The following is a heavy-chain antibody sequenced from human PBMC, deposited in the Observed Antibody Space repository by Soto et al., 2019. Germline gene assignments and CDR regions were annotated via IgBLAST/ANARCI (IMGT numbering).Heavy chain of an antibody. CDR2: ISGSGGST. Sequence: GGSLRLSCAASGFTFSSYAMSWVRQAPGKGLEWVSAISGSGGSTYYADSVKGRFTISRDNSKNTLYLQMNSLRAEDTAVYYCAKSPDDYGSGSYYDYWGQGTLVTVSS. V-gene: IGHV3-23*01. CDR3: AKSPDDYGSGSYYDY. J-gene: IGHJ4*02. CDR1: GFTFSSYA. D-gene: IGHD3-10*01.